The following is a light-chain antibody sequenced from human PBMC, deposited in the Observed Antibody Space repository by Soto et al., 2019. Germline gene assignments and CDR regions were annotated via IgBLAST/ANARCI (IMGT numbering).Light chain of an antibody. CDR1: QSVSST. Sequence: EIVLTQSPATLSLSPGERASLACRASQSVSSTLAWYQQKPGQAPRLLISDASNSATGITARFTVSGSVTDFTLAISSLEPEDFAVSYCQQRSTWPYTFGQGTKLEIK. CDR2: DAS. J-gene: IGKJ2*01. V-gene: IGKV3-11*01. CDR3: QQRSTWPYT.